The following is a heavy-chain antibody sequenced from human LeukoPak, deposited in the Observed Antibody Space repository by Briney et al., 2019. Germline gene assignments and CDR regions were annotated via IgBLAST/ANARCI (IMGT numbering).Heavy chain of an antibody. V-gene: IGHV3-23*01. CDR1: GFTFSSYA. CDR3: ARVRYSYGKTAFDY. CDR2: ISGSGGST. J-gene: IGHJ4*02. D-gene: IGHD5-18*01. Sequence: HPGGSLRLSCAASGFTFSSYAMSWVRQAPGKGLEWVSAISGSGGSTYYADSVKGRFTISRDNSKNTLYLQMNSLRAEDTAVYYCARVRYSYGKTAFDYWGQGTLVTVSS.